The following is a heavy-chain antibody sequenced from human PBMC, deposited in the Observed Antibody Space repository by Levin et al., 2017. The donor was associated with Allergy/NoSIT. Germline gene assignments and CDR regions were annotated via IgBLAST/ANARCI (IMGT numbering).Heavy chain of an antibody. Sequence: PSQTLSLTCTVSGGSISSYYWSWIRQPPGKGLEWIGYIYYSGSTNYNPSLKSRVTISVDTSKIQFSLRLTSVTAADTAVYYCARGRSVRGFITWFDPWGQGTLVTVSS. CDR3: ARGRSVRGFITWFDP. CDR2: IYYSGST. D-gene: IGHD3-10*01. V-gene: IGHV4-59*01. CDR1: GGSISSYY. J-gene: IGHJ5*02.